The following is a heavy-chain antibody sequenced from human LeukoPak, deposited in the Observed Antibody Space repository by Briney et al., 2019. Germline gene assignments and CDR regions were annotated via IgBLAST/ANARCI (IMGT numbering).Heavy chain of an antibody. D-gene: IGHD5-18*01. CDR3: ARGAGYSYEDRGVAFDI. V-gene: IGHV4-59*01. CDR1: GGSISSYY. CDR2: IYYSGST. J-gene: IGHJ3*02. Sequence: SETLSLTCTVSGGSISSYYWSWIRQPPGKGLEWIGYIYYSGSTNYNPSLKSRVTISVDTSKNQFSLKLSSVTAADTAVYYCARGAGYSYEDRGVAFDIWGQGTMVTVSS.